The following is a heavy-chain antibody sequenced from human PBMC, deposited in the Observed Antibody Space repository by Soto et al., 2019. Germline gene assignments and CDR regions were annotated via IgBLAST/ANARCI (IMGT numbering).Heavy chain of an antibody. CDR2: ISPGGDRI. CDR3: TKSADSAGWGVDF. Sequence: GGSLRLSCVASGFMFDSYAMNWVRQAPGKGLEWVSYISPGGDRIYYAESLKGRITISRDNARNSLSLQVNILSGEDTAVYYCTKSADSAGWGVDFWGQGTLVTVSS. J-gene: IGHJ4*02. D-gene: IGHD6-19*01. CDR1: GFMFDSYA. V-gene: IGHV3-48*03.